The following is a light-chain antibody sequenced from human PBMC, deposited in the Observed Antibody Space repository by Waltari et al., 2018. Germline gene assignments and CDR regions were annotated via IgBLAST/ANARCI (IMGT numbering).Light chain of an antibody. CDR2: DVT. J-gene: IGLJ2*01. Sequence: QSALTQPASVSGSPGQSITISCSGVGSAVGASDSVSWPQHHPGKAPQVIIYDVTNRPSVVYDRFSASKSANTASLTISRLQPEDEADYYCSSQTLDGLVLFGGGTRLTVL. CDR3: SSQTLDGLVL. CDR1: GSAVGASDS. V-gene: IGLV2-14*03.